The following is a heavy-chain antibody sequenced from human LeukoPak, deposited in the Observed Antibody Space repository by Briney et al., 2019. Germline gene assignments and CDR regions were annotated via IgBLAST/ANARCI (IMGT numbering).Heavy chain of an antibody. CDR2: INSRSSHI. CDR1: GYTFSSFA. CDR3: ARARLDLSVVSNWYDA. V-gene: IGHV3-21*01. D-gene: IGHD2-15*01. Sequence: GGSLRLSCAASGYTFSSFAMNWVRQAPGQGLEWLSSINSRSSHIYYAQTVKGRFTISRDTSKKTLYMHINSLRAEDTAVYYFARARLDLSVVSNWYDAGGQGTLVTVS. J-gene: IGHJ5*02.